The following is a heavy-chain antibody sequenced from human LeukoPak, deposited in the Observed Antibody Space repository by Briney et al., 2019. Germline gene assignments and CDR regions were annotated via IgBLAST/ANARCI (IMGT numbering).Heavy chain of an antibody. CDR2: IIPIFGTA. Sequence: EASVNVSCTASGGTFSSYAISWVRQAPGQGLEWMGGIIPIFGTANYAQKFQGRVTITADESTSTAYMELSSLRSEDTAVYYCARDTRGVWYFDLWGRGTLVTVSS. D-gene: IGHD1-26*01. CDR1: GGTFSSYA. J-gene: IGHJ2*01. CDR3: ARDTRGVWYFDL. V-gene: IGHV1-69*13.